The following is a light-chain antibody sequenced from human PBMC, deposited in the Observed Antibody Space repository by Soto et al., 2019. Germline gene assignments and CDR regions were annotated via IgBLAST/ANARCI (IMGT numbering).Light chain of an antibody. CDR2: AAS. V-gene: IGKV1-39*01. CDR3: QQSYSTWWT. Sequence: EIQMTQSPSSLSASVGDRVTITCRASQSITTYLNWYQQRPGNAPKLLIYAASSLQSGVPSRFSGRGSGTDFTLTISSLQPEDSATYYCQQSYSTWWTFGQGTRVEIK. CDR1: QSITTY. J-gene: IGKJ1*01.